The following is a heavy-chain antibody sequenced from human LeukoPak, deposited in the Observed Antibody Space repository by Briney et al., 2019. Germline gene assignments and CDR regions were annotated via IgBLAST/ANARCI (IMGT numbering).Heavy chain of an antibody. CDR1: GYSISSGYY. V-gene: IGHV4-38-2*02. D-gene: IGHD6-13*01. J-gene: IGHJ4*02. CDR3: ARDGQAAAGMCPTCFDY. CDR2: IYHSGST. Sequence: SETLSLTCTVSGYSISSGYYWGWTRQPPGKGLEWIGSIYHSGSTYYNPSLKSRVTISVDTSKNQFSLQLNSVTPEDTAVYYCARDGQAAAGMCPTCFDYWGQGTLVTVSS.